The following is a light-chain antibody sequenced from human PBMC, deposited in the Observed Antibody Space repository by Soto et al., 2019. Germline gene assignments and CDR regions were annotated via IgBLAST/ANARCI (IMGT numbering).Light chain of an antibody. Sequence: DIVLTQSPGTLSLSPGEGATLSCRASQDVDNNFLAWYQQRPGQAPRLLIYASSRRATGIPDRFSGSGSGTDFTLTISRVGTEDIAVYFCHQYYSSITFGGGTKVEV. J-gene: IGKJ4*01. CDR1: QDVDNNF. V-gene: IGKV3-20*01. CDR3: HQYYSSIT. CDR2: ASS.